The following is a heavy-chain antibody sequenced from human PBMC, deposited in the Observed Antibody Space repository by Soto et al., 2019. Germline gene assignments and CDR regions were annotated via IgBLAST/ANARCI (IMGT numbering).Heavy chain of an antibody. CDR1: GGSFSGYY. Sequence: QVQLQQWGAGLLKPSETLSLTCAVYGGSFSGYYWSWIRQPPGKGLEWIGEINHSGSTNYNPSLKSRVTLSVDTSKNQFSLKLSSVTAADTAVYYCARGRRSTMVRGRNWFDPWGQGTLVTVSS. J-gene: IGHJ5*02. CDR2: INHSGST. D-gene: IGHD3-10*01. V-gene: IGHV4-34*01. CDR3: ARGRRSTMVRGRNWFDP.